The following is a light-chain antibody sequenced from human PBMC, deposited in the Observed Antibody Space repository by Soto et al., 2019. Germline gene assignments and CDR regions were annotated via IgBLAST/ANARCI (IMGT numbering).Light chain of an antibody. J-gene: IGKJ1*01. Sequence: VLTQYPGTLSLSPGDRATLSCMASQSVGGTYLAWYQQKPGQAPRLLIYGASIRATGIPDRFSGSGSGTDFTLTISRLEPEDFAVYYCQQYGSSGTFGQGTKV. V-gene: IGKV3-20*01. CDR2: GAS. CDR1: QSVGGTY. CDR3: QQYGSSGT.